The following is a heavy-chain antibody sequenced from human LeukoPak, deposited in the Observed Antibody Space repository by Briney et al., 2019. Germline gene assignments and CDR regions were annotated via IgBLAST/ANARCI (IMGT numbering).Heavy chain of an antibody. D-gene: IGHD6-19*01. J-gene: IGHJ4*02. CDR1: GFTFSTYG. CDR3: AKGPWLAYPYYFDY. CDR2: ISPSGDIT. Sequence: GGTLRLSCAASGFTFSTYGMNWVRQAPGKGLEWVSGISPSGDITYYADSVMGRFSISRDNPKSTVSLQMSSLRAEDTALYYCAKGPWLAYPYYFDYWGQGTLVTVSS. V-gene: IGHV3-23*01.